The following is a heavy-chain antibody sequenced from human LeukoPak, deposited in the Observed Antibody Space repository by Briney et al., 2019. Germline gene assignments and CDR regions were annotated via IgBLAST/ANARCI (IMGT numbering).Heavy chain of an antibody. V-gene: IGHV1-2*02. CDR3: ARDNYYGSGNPYGMDV. D-gene: IGHD3-10*01. CDR1: GYTFTGYY. Sequence: GASVKVSCKASGYTFTGYYIHWVRQAPGQGLEWMGWINPNSGGTKSAQRFQGRVTMSRDTSTSTAFMELRSLRSDDTAVYYCARDNYYGSGNPYGMDVWGQGTTVTVSS. CDR2: INPNSGGT. J-gene: IGHJ6*02.